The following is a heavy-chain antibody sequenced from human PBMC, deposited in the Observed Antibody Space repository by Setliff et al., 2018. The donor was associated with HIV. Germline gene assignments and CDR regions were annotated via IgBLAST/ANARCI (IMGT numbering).Heavy chain of an antibody. CDR3: ARDPTGHYFDF. Sequence: ASVKVSCKASGYTFSSYDINWVRQATGQGLEWMGWMNPNSGNTGYAQKFQGRVTMTRDTSISTAYMELNNLKFEDTAVYYCARDPTGHYFDFWGQGTLVTVSS. J-gene: IGHJ4*02. CDR1: GYTFSSYD. V-gene: IGHV1-8*02. CDR2: MNPNSGNT. D-gene: IGHD1-1*01.